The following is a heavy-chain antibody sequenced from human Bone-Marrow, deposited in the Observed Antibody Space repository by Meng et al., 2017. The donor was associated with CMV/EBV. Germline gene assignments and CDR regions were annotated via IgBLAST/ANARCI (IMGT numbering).Heavy chain of an antibody. Sequence: GSLRLSCAASGFTFSNAWMSWIRQFPGKGLEWIGEISHTGATNYNPSLKSRVTMSVDTSKKRFSVRLRSVTAADTAVYYCMGWLQPHYYSYTMDVWGQGTTVTVSS. J-gene: IGHJ6*02. D-gene: IGHD5-24*01. CDR1: GFTFSNAW. CDR3: MGWLQPHYYSYTMDV. V-gene: IGHV4-34*08. CDR2: ISHTGAT.